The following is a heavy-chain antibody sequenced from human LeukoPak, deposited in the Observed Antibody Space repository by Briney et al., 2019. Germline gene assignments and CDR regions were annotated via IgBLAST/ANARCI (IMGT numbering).Heavy chain of an antibody. J-gene: IGHJ4*02. Sequence: GGSPRLSCSASGFTFSDYDMNWVRQAPGKGLEWVSSISYLSSHVYYGDSVKGRFSISRDNAKNSLYLQMDSLGAEDTAIYYCGRAFPPLRTSSAGDLWGQGILVTVSS. V-gene: IGHV3-21*01. CDR1: GFTFSDYD. CDR2: ISYLSSHV. D-gene: IGHD3-16*01. CDR3: GRAFPPLRTSSAGDL.